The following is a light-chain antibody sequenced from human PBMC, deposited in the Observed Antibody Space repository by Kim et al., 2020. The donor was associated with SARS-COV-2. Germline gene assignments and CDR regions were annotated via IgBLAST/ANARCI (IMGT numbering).Light chain of an antibody. Sequence: VSHGERATLSCRASQISSSSLAWYPQKPGQAPRLLIYRVSLRATGIPARFSGGGSGTEFTLTINSLSSEDVAVYYCHQYKDWPHRFGGGTKVDIK. V-gene: IGKV3-15*01. CDR2: RVS. CDR1: QISSSS. CDR3: HQYKDWPHR. J-gene: IGKJ4*01.